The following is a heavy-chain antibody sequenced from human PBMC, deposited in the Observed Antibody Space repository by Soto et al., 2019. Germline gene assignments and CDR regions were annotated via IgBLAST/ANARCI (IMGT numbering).Heavy chain of an antibody. D-gene: IGHD3-22*01. CDR2: ISSSSSYI. CDR1: GFTFSTYT. J-gene: IGHJ4*02. CDR3: ARGGYSDSRIDY. Sequence: GSLRLSCAASGFTFSTYTMNWVRQAPGKGLEWVSSISSSSSYIYYADSVKGRFTISRDNAKNSLYLQMNSLRAEDTAVYYCARGGYSDSRIDYWGQGTLVTVSS. V-gene: IGHV3-21*01.